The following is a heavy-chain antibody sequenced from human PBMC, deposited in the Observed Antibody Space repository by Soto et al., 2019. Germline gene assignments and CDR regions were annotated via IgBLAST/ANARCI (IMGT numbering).Heavy chain of an antibody. J-gene: IGHJ4*02. CDR3: TRGQITKYDNINGSLYYSDY. Sequence: SETLSLTCTVSGGSISNGGNYWNWIRQHPGKGLEWIGYIYYSGSTFNNPSLKGRVTISVDTSKNQFSLKLSSVTAADTAVYYCTRGQITKYDNINGSLYYSDYWGQGTLVTVS. CDR2: IYYSGST. CDR1: GGSISNGGNY. V-gene: IGHV4-31*03. D-gene: IGHD2-8*01.